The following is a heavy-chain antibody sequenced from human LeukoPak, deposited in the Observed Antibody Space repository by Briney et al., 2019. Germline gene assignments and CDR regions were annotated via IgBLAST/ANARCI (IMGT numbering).Heavy chain of an antibody. V-gene: IGHV4-30-4*02. Sequence: SETLSLTCTVSAASISSGDDYWSWLRQPPGQGLEWIGYISLSGGTYYNPSLKSRAPISLDTSRTQFSLKLRPVRAADRAVYYCARDFLGGSNDHWGQGAMVTVSS. D-gene: IGHD2-15*01. CDR3: ARDFLGGSNDH. CDR1: AASISSGDDY. CDR2: ISLSGGT. J-gene: IGHJ4*02.